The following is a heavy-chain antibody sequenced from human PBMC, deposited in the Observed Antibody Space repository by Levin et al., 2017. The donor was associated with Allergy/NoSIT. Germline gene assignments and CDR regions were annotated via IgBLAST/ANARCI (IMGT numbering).Heavy chain of an antibody. Sequence: SETLSLTCTVSGGSISGYYWSWLRQPPGRGLEWIGYILYSGSTNYNPSLKSRVSISVDTSKNQFSLKLHSVNAADTAVYYCAKKGYDVRCGYYYWFFDPWGRGTLVTVSS. CDR1: GGSISGYY. CDR2: ILYSGST. J-gene: IGHJ2*01. V-gene: IGHV4-59*01. CDR3: AKKGYDVRCGYYYWFFDP. D-gene: IGHD3-3*01.